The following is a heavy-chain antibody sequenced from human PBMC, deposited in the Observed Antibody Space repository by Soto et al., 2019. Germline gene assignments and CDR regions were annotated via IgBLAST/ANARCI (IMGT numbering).Heavy chain of an antibody. J-gene: IGHJ5*02. CDR2: ISWNSGSI. Sequence: GGSLRLSCAASGFTFDDYAMHWVRQAPGKGLEWVSGISWNSGSIGYADSVKGRFTISRDNAKNSLYLQMNSLRAEDTALYYCAKDTGWFDPWGQGTLVTVSS. CDR3: AKDTGWFDP. V-gene: IGHV3-9*01. CDR1: GFTFDDYA.